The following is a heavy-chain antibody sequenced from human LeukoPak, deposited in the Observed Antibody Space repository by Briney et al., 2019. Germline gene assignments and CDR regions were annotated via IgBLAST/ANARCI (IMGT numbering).Heavy chain of an antibody. CDR1: GGSFSGYY. D-gene: IGHD3-22*01. J-gene: IGHJ4*02. CDR2: INHSGST. V-gene: IGHV4-34*01. CDR3: ARLHDDSSGYYGFDY. Sequence: SETLSLTCAVYGGSFSGYYWSWIRQPPGKGLEWIGEINHSGSTNYNPSLKSRVTISVDTSKNQFSLKLSSVAAAATPVYYCARLHDDSSGYYGFDYWGQGTLVTVSS.